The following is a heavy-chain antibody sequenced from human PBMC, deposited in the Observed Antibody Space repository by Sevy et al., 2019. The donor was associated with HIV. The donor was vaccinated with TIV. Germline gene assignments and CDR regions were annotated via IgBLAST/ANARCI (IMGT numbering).Heavy chain of an antibody. V-gene: IGHV3-53*01. D-gene: IGHD6-19*01. CDR2: IYGGGRT. J-gene: IGHJ6*02. CDR1: GFTVSGNY. Sequence: GGSLRLSCAASGFTVSGNYMSWVRQAPGKGLEWVSLIYGGGRTYYADSVKGRFTISSDNSKNTLYLQMNSLRVEDTAVYFCARDSRYSSAYYSYGMDVWGQGTTVTVSS. CDR3: ARDSRYSSAYYSYGMDV.